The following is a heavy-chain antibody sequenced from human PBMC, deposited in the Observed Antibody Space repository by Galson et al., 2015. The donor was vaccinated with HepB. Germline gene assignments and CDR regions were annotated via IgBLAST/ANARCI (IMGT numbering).Heavy chain of an antibody. V-gene: IGHV3-15*05. CDR2: IKRKIDGGTT. CDR1: GFTSSNFW. Sequence: SLRLSCAASGFTSSNFWMTWVRQAPGKDLEWVGRIKRKIDGGTTDYAAPVNGRFTISRDDSKNTMYLQMNSVKTEDTALYYCTTGDCGGGSCHAFDIWGQGTMVTVSS. CDR3: TTGDCGGGSCHAFDI. D-gene: IGHD2-15*01. J-gene: IGHJ3*02.